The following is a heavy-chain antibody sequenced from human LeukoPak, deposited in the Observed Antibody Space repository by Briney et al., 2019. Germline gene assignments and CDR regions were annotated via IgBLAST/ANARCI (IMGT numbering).Heavy chain of an antibody. D-gene: IGHD1-26*01. V-gene: IGHV3-33*08. J-gene: IGHJ4*02. CDR1: GFTFSSYS. CDR2: IWHDGTRE. Sequence: SGGSLRLSCAASGFTFSSYSMNWVRQAPGKGLEWVALIWHDGTRENYADSVKGRFTISRDNSKKTLFLQMNSLRAEDTAVYYCARDLSVGAVDTGGQGTLVTVSS. CDR3: ARDLSVGAVDT.